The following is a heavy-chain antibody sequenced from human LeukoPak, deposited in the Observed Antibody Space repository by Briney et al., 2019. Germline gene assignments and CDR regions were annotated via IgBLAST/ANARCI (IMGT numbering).Heavy chain of an antibody. CDR2: INPNSGGT. J-gene: IGHJ4*02. D-gene: IGHD3-22*01. CDR1: GYTFTDYF. V-gene: IGHV1-2*02. Sequence: RASVKVSCKASGYTFTDYFMHWVRQAPGQGLEWLGWINPNSGGTNYAQKFHGRVTMTGDTSISTAYMELSRLKSDDTAVYYCARVSSITLIVVPDYFDYWGQGTLVTVSS. CDR3: ARVSSITLIVVPDYFDY.